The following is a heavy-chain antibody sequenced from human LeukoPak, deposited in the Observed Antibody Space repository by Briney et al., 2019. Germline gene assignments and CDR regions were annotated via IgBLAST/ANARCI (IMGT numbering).Heavy chain of an antibody. CDR1: GFTFSGSA. CDR2: IRSKANSYAT. V-gene: IGHV3-73*01. Sequence: GGSLRLSCAASGFTFSGSAMHWVRQASGKGLEWVGRIRSKANSYATAYAASVKGRFTISRDDSKNTAYLQMNSLKTEDTAVYYCTRPTIAVAGTDLDYWGQGTLVTVYS. D-gene: IGHD6-19*01. CDR3: TRPTIAVAGTDLDY. J-gene: IGHJ4*02.